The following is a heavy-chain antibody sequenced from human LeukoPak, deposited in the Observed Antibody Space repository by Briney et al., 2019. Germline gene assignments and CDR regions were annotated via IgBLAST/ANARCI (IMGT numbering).Heavy chain of an antibody. D-gene: IGHD6-6*01. J-gene: IGHJ6*02. CDR2: TYYRPKWYN. CDR3: ARDEYSSSAGYYYYGMDV. Sequence: SQTLSLTCAISGDSVSSNSAAWNWIRQSPSRGLEWLGRTYYRPKWYNDYAVSVKSRITINPDTSKNQFSLQLNSVTPEDTAVYYCARDEYSSSAGYYYYGMDVWGQGTTVTVSS. CDR1: GDSVSSNSAA. V-gene: IGHV6-1*01.